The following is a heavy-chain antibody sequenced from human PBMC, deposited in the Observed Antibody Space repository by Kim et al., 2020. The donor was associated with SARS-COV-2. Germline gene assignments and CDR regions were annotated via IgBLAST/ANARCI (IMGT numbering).Heavy chain of an antibody. Sequence: SVKVSCKASGGTFSSYAISWVRQAPGQGLEWMGRIIPILGIANYAQKFQGRVTITADKSTSTAYMELSSLRSEDTAVYYCARGGRSGPYPYYYYMDVWGKGTTVTVSS. CDR1: GGTFSSYA. J-gene: IGHJ6*03. V-gene: IGHV1-69*04. D-gene: IGHD3-3*01. CDR2: IIPILGIA. CDR3: ARGGRSGPYPYYYYMDV.